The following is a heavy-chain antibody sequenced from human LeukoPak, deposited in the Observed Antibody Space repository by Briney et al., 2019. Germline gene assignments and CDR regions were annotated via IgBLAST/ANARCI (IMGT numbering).Heavy chain of an antibody. D-gene: IGHD6-19*01. Sequence: PSETLSLTCTVSGGSISSYYWSWIRQPPGKGLERIGYIYYSGSTNYNPSLKSRVTISVDTSKNQFSLKLSSVTAADTAVYYCARLGFGAVAGTFFDYWGQGTLVTVSS. J-gene: IGHJ4*02. CDR3: ARLGFGAVAGTFFDY. V-gene: IGHV4-59*08. CDR1: GGSISSYY. CDR2: IYYSGST.